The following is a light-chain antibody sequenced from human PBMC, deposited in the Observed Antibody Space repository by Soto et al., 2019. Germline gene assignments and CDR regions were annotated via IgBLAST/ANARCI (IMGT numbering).Light chain of an antibody. Sequence: EIVLTQSPATLSLSPGERATLSCRASQGVSSYLAWYQQKPGQAPRLLIYDASNRATGIPVRFSGSGPGTDFTLTISSLEPEDFAVYYCQQRSNWHRLTFGGGTKVEIK. V-gene: IGKV3D-11*01. CDR2: DAS. CDR3: QQRSNWHRLT. J-gene: IGKJ4*01. CDR1: QGVSSY.